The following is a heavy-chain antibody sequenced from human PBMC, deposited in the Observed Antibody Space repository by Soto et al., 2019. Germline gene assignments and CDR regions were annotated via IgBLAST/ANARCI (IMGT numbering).Heavy chain of an antibody. J-gene: IGHJ4*02. CDR3: ARAPYFDWLLYND. CDR1: GGTFSSYA. CDR2: IIPIFGTA. D-gene: IGHD3-9*01. Sequence: SVKVSCKASGGTFSSYAISCVRQAPGQGLEWMGGIIPIFGTANYAQKFQGRVTITADESTSTAYMELSSLRSEDTAVYYCARAPYFDWLLYNDWGQGTLVTVSS. V-gene: IGHV1-69*13.